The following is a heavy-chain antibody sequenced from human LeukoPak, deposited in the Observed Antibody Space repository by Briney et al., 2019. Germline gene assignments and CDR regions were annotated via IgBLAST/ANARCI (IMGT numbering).Heavy chain of an antibody. J-gene: IGHJ5*02. V-gene: IGHV3-30*02. CDR3: AKSHVVVSGAISNWFDP. CDR2: IRYDGSNK. Sequence: GGSLRLSCAASGYTFSSYGMHWVRQAPGKGLEWVAFIRYDGSNKYYADSVKGRFSVSRDNSKNTLYLQMSSLRAEDTAMYYCAKSHVVVSGAISNWFDPWGQGTLVTVSS. CDR1: GYTFSSYG. D-gene: IGHD2-2*01.